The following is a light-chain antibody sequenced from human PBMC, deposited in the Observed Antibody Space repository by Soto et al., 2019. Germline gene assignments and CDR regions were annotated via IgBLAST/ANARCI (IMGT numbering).Light chain of an antibody. J-gene: IGKJ5*01. CDR2: GAS. CDR3: QQSGYSPIT. CDR1: QSVSSSF. Sequence: EIVLTQSPGTLSLSPGERATLSCRASQSVSSSFLSWYQQKRGQAPRLLMFGASSRATGIPDRFSGSGSGTDFTLTIYRLEPEDFAVYYCQQSGYSPITFGQGTRLDIK. V-gene: IGKV3-20*01.